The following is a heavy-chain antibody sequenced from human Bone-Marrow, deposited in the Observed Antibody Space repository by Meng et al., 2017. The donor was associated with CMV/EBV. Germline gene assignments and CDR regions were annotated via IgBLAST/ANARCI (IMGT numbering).Heavy chain of an antibody. V-gene: IGHV3-30*02. CDR2: IRHDGTNK. J-gene: IGHJ4*02. Sequence: GESLKISCAASGFMFDNYGIHWVRQTPGKGLEWVAFIRHDGTNKYYGDSVKGRFTISRDNSKNTVYLQMNSLRPEETAIYYCAKDLLLFGGANAYFDYWGQGTLVTASS. D-gene: IGHD3-16*01. CDR1: GFMFDNYG. CDR3: AKDLLLFGGANAYFDY.